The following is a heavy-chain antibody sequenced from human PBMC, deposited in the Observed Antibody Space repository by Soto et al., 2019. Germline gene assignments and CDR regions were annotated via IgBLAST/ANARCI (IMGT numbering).Heavy chain of an antibody. CDR1: GGSISSGDYY. CDR2: IYYSGST. J-gene: IGHJ6*02. D-gene: IGHD4-17*01. Sequence: SQTLSLTCTVSGGSISSGDYYWSWIRQHPGKGLERIGYIYYSGSTYYNPSLKSRVTISVDTSKNQFSLKLSSVTAADTAVYYCARATTVTTFYYYYYYGMDVWGQGTTVTAP. CDR3: ARATTVTTFYYYYYYGMDV. V-gene: IGHV4-30-4*01.